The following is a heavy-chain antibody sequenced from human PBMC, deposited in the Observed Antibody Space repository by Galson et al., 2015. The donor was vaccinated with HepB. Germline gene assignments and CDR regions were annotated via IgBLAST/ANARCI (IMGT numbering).Heavy chain of an antibody. J-gene: IGHJ5*02. V-gene: IGHV3-30-3*01. Sequence: SLRLSCAASGFTFSSYAMHWVRQAPGKGLEWVAVISYDGSNEYYADSVKGRFTISRDNSKNTLYLQTNSLRAEDTAVYYCARDGSDGGVVVPAAIGWFDPWGQGTLVTVSS. CDR3: ARDGSDGGVVVPAAIGWFDP. D-gene: IGHD2-2*01. CDR1: GFTFSSYA. CDR2: ISYDGSNE.